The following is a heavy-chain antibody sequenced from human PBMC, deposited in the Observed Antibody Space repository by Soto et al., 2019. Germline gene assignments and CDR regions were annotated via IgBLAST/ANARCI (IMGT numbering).Heavy chain of an antibody. D-gene: IGHD3-10*01. CDR1: GFTFSSYG. CDR3: AKDHQSFGEPRFDY. V-gene: IGHV3-30*18. J-gene: IGHJ4*02. CDR2: ISYDGSNK. Sequence: PGGSLRLSCAASGFTFSSYGMHWVRQAPGKGLEWVAVISYDGSNKYYADSVKGRFTISRDNSKNTLYLQMNSLRAEDTAVYYCAKDHQSFGEPRFDYWGQGTLVTVSS.